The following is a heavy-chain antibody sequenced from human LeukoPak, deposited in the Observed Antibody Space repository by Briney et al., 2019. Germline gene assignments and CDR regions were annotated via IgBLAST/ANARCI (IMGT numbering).Heavy chain of an antibody. CDR1: GFTFSSYW. Sequence: GRSLRLSCAASGFTFSSYWMHWVRQAPGKGLVWVSRINSDGSSTSYADSVKGRFTISRDNAKNTLYLQMNSLRAEDTAVYYCARDFAPLRFLEWLTPSNWFDPWGQGTLVTVSS. V-gene: IGHV3-74*01. CDR2: INSDGSST. J-gene: IGHJ5*02. CDR3: ARDFAPLRFLEWLTPSNWFDP. D-gene: IGHD3-3*01.